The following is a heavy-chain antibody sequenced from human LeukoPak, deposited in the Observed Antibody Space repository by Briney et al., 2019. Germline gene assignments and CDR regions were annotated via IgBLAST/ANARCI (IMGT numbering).Heavy chain of an antibody. V-gene: IGHV1-69*05. Sequence: ASVTVSCQASGGTFSSYSISWVRQAPGQGLEWMGGIIPIFGTANYAQKFQGRVTLTTDESTSTAYMELSSLKAEDTAVYYCARGRDCSSTRYFMTGVDAFDIWGQGTMVTVSS. CDR3: ARGRDCSSTRYFMTGVDAFDI. D-gene: IGHD2-2*01. CDR2: IIPIFGTA. J-gene: IGHJ3*02. CDR1: GGTFSSYS.